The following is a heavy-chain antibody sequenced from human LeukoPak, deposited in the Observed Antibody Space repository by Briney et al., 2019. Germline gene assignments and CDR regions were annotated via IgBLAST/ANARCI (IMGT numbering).Heavy chain of an antibody. V-gene: IGHV3-23*01. CDR1: GFTFSSYA. J-gene: IGHJ5*01. D-gene: IGHD3-22*01. CDR3: AKDRPNFHENSGHYYRRDGDS. Sequence: GGSLRLSCAASGFTFSSYAMSWVRQAPGKGLEWVSALSGSGGSTYYADSVKGRFTISRDNSKNTLYLQMNSLRAEDTAVYYCAKDRPNFHENSGHYYRRDGDSWGQGTLVTVSS. CDR2: LSGSGGST.